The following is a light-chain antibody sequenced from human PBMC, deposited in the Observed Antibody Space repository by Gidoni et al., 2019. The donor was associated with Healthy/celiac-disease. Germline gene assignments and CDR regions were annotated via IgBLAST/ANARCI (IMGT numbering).Light chain of an antibody. CDR3: QQYGSSPRT. Sequence: EIVLTQSPGTLSLSPGERATLSCRASQSVSSSYLAWYQQQPVQAPRLLIYGASSRATGIPDRFSGSGSGTDFTLTISRLEPEDFAVYYCQQYGSSPRTFGQGTKVEIK. CDR2: GAS. CDR1: QSVSSSY. V-gene: IGKV3-20*01. J-gene: IGKJ1*01.